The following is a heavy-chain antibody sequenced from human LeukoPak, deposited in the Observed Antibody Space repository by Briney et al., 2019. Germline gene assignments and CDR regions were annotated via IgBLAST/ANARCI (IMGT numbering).Heavy chain of an antibody. CDR3: ARGGATIFGVVIISPRFDP. J-gene: IGHJ5*02. Sequence: SETLSLTCAVYGGSFSGYYWSWIRQPPGKGLEWIGEINHSGSTNYNPSLKSRVTISVDTSKNQFSLKLSSVTAADTAVYYCARGGATIFGVVIISPRFDPWGQGTLVTVSS. CDR1: GGSFSGYY. CDR2: INHSGST. D-gene: IGHD3-3*01. V-gene: IGHV4-34*01.